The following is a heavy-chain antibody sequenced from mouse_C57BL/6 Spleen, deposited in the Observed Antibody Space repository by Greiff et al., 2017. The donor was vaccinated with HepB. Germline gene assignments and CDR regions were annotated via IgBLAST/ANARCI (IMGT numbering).Heavy chain of an antibody. V-gene: IGHV1-62-3*01. J-gene: IGHJ1*03. CDR3: ARDGSKGIWYFDY. D-gene: IGHD1-1*01. Sequence: QVQLQQPGPELVKPGASVKLSCKASGYTFTSYWMHWVKQRPGRGLEWIGRIDPSSGDTKYNEKFKSKATLTADKPSSTAYMQLSSLTSEDAAVYYCARDGSKGIWYFDYWGTGTTVTVSS. CDR2: IDPSSGDT. CDR1: GYTFTSYW.